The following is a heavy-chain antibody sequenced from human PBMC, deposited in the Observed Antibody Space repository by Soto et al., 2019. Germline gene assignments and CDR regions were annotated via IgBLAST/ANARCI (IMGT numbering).Heavy chain of an antibody. CDR1: GGTFSSYA. CDR3: ATRSPRSGSAFDI. Sequence: VKVSCKASGGTFSSYAISWVRQAPGQGLEWMGGIIPIFGTANYAQKFQGRVTITADESTSTAYMELSSLRSEDTAVYYCATRSPRSGSAFDIWGQGTMVTVSS. V-gene: IGHV1-69*13. D-gene: IGHD1-26*01. CDR2: IIPIFGTA. J-gene: IGHJ3*02.